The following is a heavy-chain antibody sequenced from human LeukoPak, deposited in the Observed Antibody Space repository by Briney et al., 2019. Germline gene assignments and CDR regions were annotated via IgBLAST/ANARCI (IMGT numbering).Heavy chain of an antibody. J-gene: IGHJ3*02. V-gene: IGHV4-30-2*01. D-gene: IGHD3-10*01. Sequence: SQTLSLTCTVSGGSISSGGYYWSWIRQPPGKGLEWIGYIYHSGSTYYNPSLKSRVTISVDRSKNQFSLKLSSVTAADTAVYYCARDRNLIYGDIWGQGTMVTVSS. CDR2: IYHSGST. CDR1: GGSISSGGYY. CDR3: ARDRNLIYGDI.